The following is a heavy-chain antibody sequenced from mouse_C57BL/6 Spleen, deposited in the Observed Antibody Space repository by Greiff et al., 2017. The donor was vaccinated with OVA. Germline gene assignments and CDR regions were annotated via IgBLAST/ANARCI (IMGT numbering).Heavy chain of an antibody. V-gene: IGHV5-16*01. D-gene: IGHD1-1*01. CDR2: INYDGSST. Sequence: EVKLVESEGGLVQPGSSMKLSCTASGFTFSDYYMAWVRQVPEKGLEWVANINYDGSSTYYLDSLKSRFIISRDNAKNILYLQMSSLKSEDTATYYCARDRYYGRGDYAMDYWGQGTSVTVSS. CDR3: ARDRYYGRGDYAMDY. CDR1: GFTFSDYY. J-gene: IGHJ4*01.